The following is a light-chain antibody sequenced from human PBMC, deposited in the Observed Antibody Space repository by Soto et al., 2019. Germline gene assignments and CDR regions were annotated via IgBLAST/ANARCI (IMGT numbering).Light chain of an antibody. CDR1: QSVSGNY. CDR3: QQYGSSPPYT. Sequence: EIVLTQSPGTLSLSPGERATLSCRASQSVSGNYLVWYQQKPGQSPRLLIYGSSDRATGIPDRFSGNGSGTDFTLTITRVEPEDFAVYYCQQYGSSPPYTFGQGTKLEIK. CDR2: GSS. V-gene: IGKV3-20*01. J-gene: IGKJ2*01.